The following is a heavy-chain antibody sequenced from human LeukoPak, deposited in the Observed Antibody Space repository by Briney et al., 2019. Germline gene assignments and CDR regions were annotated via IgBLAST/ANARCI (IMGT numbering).Heavy chain of an antibody. Sequence: GSLRLSCAASGFSFSTYDMNWVRQAPGKGLEGVSSLTTDSEYIYYANSVKGRFTVSRDNAKNSLFLEMNSLRAEDTAVYYCARGGVTAIRSDAFDIWGQGTMVTVSS. CDR1: GFSFSTYD. V-gene: IGHV3-21*01. CDR3: ARGGVTAIRSDAFDI. D-gene: IGHD2-21*02. CDR2: LTTDSEYI. J-gene: IGHJ3*02.